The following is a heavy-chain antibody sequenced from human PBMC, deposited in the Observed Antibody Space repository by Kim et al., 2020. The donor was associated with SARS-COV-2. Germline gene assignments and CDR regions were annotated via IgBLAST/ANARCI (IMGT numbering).Heavy chain of an antibody. D-gene: IGHD3-3*01. V-gene: IGHV4-34*01. CDR3: ARAHTIFGVVIIKRIGMDV. CDR1: GGSFSGYY. J-gene: IGHJ6*01. Sequence: SETLSLTCAVYGGSFSGYYWSWIRQPPGKGLEWIGEINHSGSTNYNPSLKSRVTISVDTSKNQFSLKLSSVTAADTAVYYCARAHTIFGVVIIKRIGMDV. CDR2: INHSGST.